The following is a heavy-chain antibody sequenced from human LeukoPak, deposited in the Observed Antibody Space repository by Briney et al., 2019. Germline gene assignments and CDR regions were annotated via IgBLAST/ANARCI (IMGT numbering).Heavy chain of an antibody. D-gene: IGHD3-10*01. Sequence: SVKVSCKASGGTFSSYAISWVRQAPGQGLEWMGRIIPILGIANYAQKLQGRVTMTTDTSTSTAYMELRSLGSDDTAVYYCAREVVRGVKDYWGQGTLVTVSS. CDR2: IIPILGIA. CDR3: AREVVRGVKDY. CDR1: GGTFSSYA. J-gene: IGHJ4*02. V-gene: IGHV1-69*04.